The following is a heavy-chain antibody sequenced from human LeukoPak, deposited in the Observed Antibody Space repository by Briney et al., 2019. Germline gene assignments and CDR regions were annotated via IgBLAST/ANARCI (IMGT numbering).Heavy chain of an antibody. V-gene: IGHV1-69*05. CDR2: IIPIFGTA. D-gene: IGHD2-15*01. CDR3: ARGDIVVVVAAVRGLDY. Sequence: GASVKVSCKASGGTFSSYAISWVRQAPGQGLEWMGGIIPIFGTANYAQKFQGRVTMTRDTSISTAYMELSRLRSDDTAVYYCARGDIVVVVAAVRGLDYWGQGTLVTVSS. J-gene: IGHJ4*02. CDR1: GGTFSSYA.